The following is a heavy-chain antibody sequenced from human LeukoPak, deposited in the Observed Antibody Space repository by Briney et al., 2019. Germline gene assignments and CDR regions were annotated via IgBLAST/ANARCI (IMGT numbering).Heavy chain of an antibody. CDR1: GLTFSNYA. D-gene: IGHD1-26*01. V-gene: IGHV3-21*01. Sequence: GGSLRLYCEVSGLTFSNYAISWVRQAAGKGLEWVSSISSSSSYIYYADSVKGRFTISRDNAKNSLYLQMNSLGPEDTAVYYCARDPYSGNYGNYYYYYMDVWGKGTTVTISS. J-gene: IGHJ6*03. CDR3: ARDPYSGNYGNYYYYYMDV. CDR2: ISSSSSYI.